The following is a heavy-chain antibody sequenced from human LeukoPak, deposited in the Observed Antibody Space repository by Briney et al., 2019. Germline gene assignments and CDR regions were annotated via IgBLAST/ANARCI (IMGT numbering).Heavy chain of an antibody. V-gene: IGHV1-69*06. D-gene: IGHD2-2*01. J-gene: IGHJ4*02. CDR3: AREVPAAVDIPNVGQNDDY. CDR1: GGTFSSYA. CDR2: IIPIFGTA. Sequence: GASVKVSCKASGGTFSSYAISWVRQAPGQGLEWMGGIIPIFGTANYAQKFQGRVTITADKSTSTAYMELSSLRSEDTAVYYCAREVPAAVDIPNVGQNDDYWGQGTLVTVSS.